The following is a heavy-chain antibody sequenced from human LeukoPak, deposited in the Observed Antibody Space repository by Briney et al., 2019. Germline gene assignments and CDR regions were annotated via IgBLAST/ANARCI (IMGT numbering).Heavy chain of an antibody. CDR3: AKTTDNYYYYYMDV. D-gene: IGHD4-17*01. CDR1: GFTFSSYS. J-gene: IGHJ6*03. Sequence: GGSLRLSCAASGFTFSSYSMNWVRQAPGKGLEWVSSISTSSSYIYYADSVKGRFTISRDNAKNSLYLHMNSLRAEDTAVYYCAKTTDNYYYYYMDVWGKGTTVTISS. V-gene: IGHV3-21*01. CDR2: ISTSSSYI.